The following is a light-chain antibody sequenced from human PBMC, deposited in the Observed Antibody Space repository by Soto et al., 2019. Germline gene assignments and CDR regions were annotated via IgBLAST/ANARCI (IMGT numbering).Light chain of an antibody. CDR1: SSGVGAYNS. CDR3: SSYTSSSSYV. J-gene: IGLJ1*01. V-gene: IGLV2-14*01. Sequence: QSALTQPASVSGSPGQSIAISCTGTSSGVGAYNSVSWYQQYPGKAPKLMIHDVSNRPSGVSDRFSGSKSGNTASLTISGLQAEDECDYYCSSYTSSSSYVFGSGTKLTVL. CDR2: DVS.